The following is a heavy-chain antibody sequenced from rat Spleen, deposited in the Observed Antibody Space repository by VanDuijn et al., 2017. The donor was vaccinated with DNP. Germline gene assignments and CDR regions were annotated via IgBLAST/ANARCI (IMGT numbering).Heavy chain of an antibody. V-gene: IGHV5-7*01. CDR1: GVTFSDFN. D-gene: IGHD1-4*01. CDR2: ISYDGGST. CDR3: AIPTTRVPFAY. Sequence: EVQLVESGGGLVQPGRSLKLSCAAAGVTFSDFNMAWVRQAPGKGLEWVASISYDGGSTYYRDSVKGRFTISRDNAKSTLYLQMDSLRSEDTATYYCAIPTTRVPFAYWGQGTLVTVSS. J-gene: IGHJ3*01.